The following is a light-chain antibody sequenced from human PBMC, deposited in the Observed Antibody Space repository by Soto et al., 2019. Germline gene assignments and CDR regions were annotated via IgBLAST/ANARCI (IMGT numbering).Light chain of an antibody. V-gene: IGLV2-23*02. CDR3: CSYADRTSVI. Sequence: QSVLTQPASVSGSPGQSIAISCTGTSSDVGSYNFVSWYQQHPGKAPQFIIYEVNKRPAGVSDRFSGSKSGNTASLTISGLQAEDEADYYCCSYADRTSVIFGGGTKLTVL. CDR2: EVN. CDR1: SSDVGSYNF. J-gene: IGLJ2*01.